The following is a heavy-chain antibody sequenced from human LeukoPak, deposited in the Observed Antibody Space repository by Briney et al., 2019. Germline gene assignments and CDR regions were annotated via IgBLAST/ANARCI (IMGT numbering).Heavy chain of an antibody. CDR2: LYYSGST. D-gene: IGHD4-23*01. CDR1: GGSISSYY. V-gene: IGHV4-59*01. Sequence: SETLSLTCTVSGGSISSYYWTWIRQPPGKGLEWIGSLYYSGSTNYNPSLKSRVTISVDTSKNQFSLKLSSVTAADAAVYYCARLAWGNSGGHYYYYIDVWGKGTTVTVSS. CDR3: ARLAWGNSGGHYYYYIDV. J-gene: IGHJ6*03.